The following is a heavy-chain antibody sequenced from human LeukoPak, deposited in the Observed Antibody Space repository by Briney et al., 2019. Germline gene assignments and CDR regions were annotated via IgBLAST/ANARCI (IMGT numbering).Heavy chain of an antibody. CDR1: GGSISSSSYY. D-gene: IGHD6-6*01. Sequence: SETLSLTCTVSGGSISSSSYYWGWVRQPPGKGLEWIGSIYYSGSTYYNPSLKSRVTISVDTSKNQFSLKLSSVTAADTAVYYCARLNVYSSSYPYFDYWGQGTLVTVSS. V-gene: IGHV4-39*01. CDR3: ARLNVYSSSYPYFDY. CDR2: IYYSGST. J-gene: IGHJ4*02.